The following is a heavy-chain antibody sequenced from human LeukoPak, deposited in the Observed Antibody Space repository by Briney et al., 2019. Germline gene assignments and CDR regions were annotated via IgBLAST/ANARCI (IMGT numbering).Heavy chain of an antibody. CDR3: AKDLVRRLWFGELVGFDY. Sequence: PGGSLRLSCAASGFTFSSYAMSWVRQAPGKGLEWVSAISGSGGSTYYADSVKGRFTISRDNSKNTLYLQMNSLRAEDTAVYYCAKDLVRRLWFGELVGFDYWGQGTLVTVSS. D-gene: IGHD3-10*01. CDR1: GFTFSSYA. J-gene: IGHJ4*02. CDR2: ISGSGGST. V-gene: IGHV3-23*01.